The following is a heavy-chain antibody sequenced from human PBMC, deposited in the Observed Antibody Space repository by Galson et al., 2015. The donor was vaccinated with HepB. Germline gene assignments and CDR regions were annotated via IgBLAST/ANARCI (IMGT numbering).Heavy chain of an antibody. CDR2: INPNSGGT. Sequence: SVKVSCKASEYTFTDYYIHWVRQAPGQGLEWMGWINPNSGGTDFAQKFQGRVTMTRDTSIRTAYMELSRLRSDDTAVYYCARDYASGSHYSYMDVWGKGTTVTVSS. J-gene: IGHJ6*03. CDR3: ARDYASGSHYSYMDV. V-gene: IGHV1-2*02. CDR1: EYTFTDYY. D-gene: IGHD3-10*01.